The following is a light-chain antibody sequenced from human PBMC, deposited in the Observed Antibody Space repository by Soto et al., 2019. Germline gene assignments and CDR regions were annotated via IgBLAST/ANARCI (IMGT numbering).Light chain of an antibody. CDR2: EGS. CDR3: CSYAGSSTYVI. Sequence: QSALTQPASVSGSPGQSITISCTGTSSDVGSYDLVSWYQQHPGTAPKFMIYEGSKRRSGVSNRFSGSKSGNTASLTISGLQAEDEADYYCCSYAGSSTYVIFGGGTKLTVL. J-gene: IGLJ2*01. V-gene: IGLV2-23*01. CDR1: SSDVGSYDL.